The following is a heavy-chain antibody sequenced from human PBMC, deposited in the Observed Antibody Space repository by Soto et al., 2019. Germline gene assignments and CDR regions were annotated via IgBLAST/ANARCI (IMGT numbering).Heavy chain of an antibody. CDR2: INSVGST. CDR1: GFLVNSAY. D-gene: IGHD5-18*01. J-gene: IGHJ4*02. Sequence: EVQLVESGGGLIPPGGSLRLSCAASGFLVNSAYMTWVRQAPGKGLVGLSMINSVGSTLYSESVKGRFTMARDNTKNRLDLQMNSLRAEDTAMYYWVRSGYSSAWGYWGQGALVIVTT. V-gene: IGHV3-53*01. CDR3: VRSGYSSAWGY.